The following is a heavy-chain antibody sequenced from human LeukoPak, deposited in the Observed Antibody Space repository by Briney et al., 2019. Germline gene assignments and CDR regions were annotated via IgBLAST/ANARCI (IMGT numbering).Heavy chain of an antibody. J-gene: IGHJ4*02. V-gene: IGHV1-69*05. CDR2: IIPIFGTA. Sequence: ASVKVSCKASGGTFSSYAISWVRQAPGQGFEWMGGIIPIFGTANYAQKFQGRVTITTDESTSTAYMELSSLRSEDTAVYYCARMRLGELSFDYWGQGTLVTVSS. CDR3: ARMRLGELSFDY. CDR1: GGTFSSYA. D-gene: IGHD3-16*02.